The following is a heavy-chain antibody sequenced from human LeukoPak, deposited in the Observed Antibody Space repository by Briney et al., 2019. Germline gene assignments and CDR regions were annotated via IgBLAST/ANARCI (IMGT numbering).Heavy chain of an antibody. V-gene: IGHV3-48*04. CDR3: ARGGGNYYWYFDL. CDR1: GFTFSSCS. CDR2: SSSSSSSI. J-gene: IGHJ2*01. D-gene: IGHD1-26*01. Sequence: PGGSLSLSCAASGFTFSSCSMNWVRQAPGKGLEWISYSSSSSSSIYYADSVKGRFTISRDNAKNSLYLQMNSLRVEDTAVYYCARGGGNYYWYFDLWGRGTLVTVSS.